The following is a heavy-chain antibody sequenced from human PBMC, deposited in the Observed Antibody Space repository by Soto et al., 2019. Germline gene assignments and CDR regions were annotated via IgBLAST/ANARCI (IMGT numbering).Heavy chain of an antibody. CDR1: GYIFTSYG. CDR3: ARDNGQWLVSD. J-gene: IGHJ1*01. D-gene: IGHD6-19*01. V-gene: IGHV1-18*01. Sequence: QVQLVQSGAEVKKPGASVKVSCKASGYIFTSYGISWVRQAPGQGLEWVGKVSTYNGNTKYAQKLQGRVTMTTDTSASIAYMELRSLRSDDTAVYYCARDNGQWLVSDWGQGPWSPSPQ. CDR2: VSTYNGNT.